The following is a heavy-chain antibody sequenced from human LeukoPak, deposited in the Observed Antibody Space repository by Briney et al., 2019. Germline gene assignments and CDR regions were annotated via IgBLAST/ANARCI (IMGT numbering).Heavy chain of an antibody. CDR1: GESISGFY. D-gene: IGHD2-21*02. CDR2: IYYSGST. Sequence: SETLSLTCTVSGESISGFYWTWIRQPPGKGLEWIGYIYYSGSTNYNPSLKSRVTISVDTSKNQFSLKLSSVTAADTAVYYCARGVVTAPQTFDYWGQGTLVTVSS. V-gene: IGHV4-59*01. CDR3: ARGVVTAPQTFDY. J-gene: IGHJ4*02.